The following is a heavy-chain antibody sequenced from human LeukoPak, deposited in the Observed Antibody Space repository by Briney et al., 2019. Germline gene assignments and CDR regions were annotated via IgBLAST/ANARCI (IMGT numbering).Heavy chain of an antibody. J-gene: IGHJ4*02. D-gene: IGHD6-6*01. CDR2: INHSGGT. CDR1: GGSFSGYY. Sequence: SETLSLTCAVYGGSFSGYYWSWTRQPPGKGLEWIGEINHSGGTNYSPSLKSRVTISVDTSKNQFSLNLSSVTAADTAVYYCARGPPGSRQLAPFDYWGQGALVTVSS. CDR3: ARGPPGSRQLAPFDY. V-gene: IGHV4-34*01.